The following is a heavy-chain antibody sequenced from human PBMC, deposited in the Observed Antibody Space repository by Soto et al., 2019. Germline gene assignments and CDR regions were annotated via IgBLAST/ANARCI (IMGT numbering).Heavy chain of an antibody. CDR3: ARGRRNHYPDGQNWFDP. V-gene: IGHV1-69*06. D-gene: IGHD1-1*01. J-gene: IGHJ5*02. CDR1: GGTFSSYA. Sequence: SVKVSCKASGGTFSSYAISRVRQAPGQGLEWMGGIIPIFGTANYAQKFQGRVTITADKSTSTAYMELSSLRSEDTAVYYCARGRRNHYPDGQNWFDPWGQGTLVTVSS. CDR2: IIPIFGTA.